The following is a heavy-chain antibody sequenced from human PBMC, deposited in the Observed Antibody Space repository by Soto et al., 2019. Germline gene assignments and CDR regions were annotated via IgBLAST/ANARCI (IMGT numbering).Heavy chain of an antibody. CDR2: INHSGST. CDR3: ARGPYYDILTGYFHYFDY. CDR1: GGSFSGYY. D-gene: IGHD3-9*01. V-gene: IGHV4-34*01. J-gene: IGHJ4*02. Sequence: SETLSLTCAVYGGSFSGYYCSWIRQPPGKGLEWIGEINHSGSTNYNPSLKSRVTISVDTSKNQFSLKLSSVTAADTAVYYCARGPYYDILTGYFHYFDYWGQGTLVTVSS.